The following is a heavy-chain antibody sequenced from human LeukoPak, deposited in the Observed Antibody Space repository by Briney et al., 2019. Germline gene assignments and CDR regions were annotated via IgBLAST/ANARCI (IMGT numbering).Heavy chain of an antibody. CDR1: GGFLSGYY. J-gene: IGHJ4*02. Sequence: SETLSLTCAVYGGFLSGYYWNWIRQPPGKGLEWIGEINHGGSTNYNPSLKSRVTISVDTSKNQFSLKLSSVTAADTAVYYCARVWTGGRYSSSWSHWGQGTLVTVSS. V-gene: IGHV4-34*01. D-gene: IGHD6-13*01. CDR3: ARVWTGGRYSSSWSH. CDR2: INHGGST.